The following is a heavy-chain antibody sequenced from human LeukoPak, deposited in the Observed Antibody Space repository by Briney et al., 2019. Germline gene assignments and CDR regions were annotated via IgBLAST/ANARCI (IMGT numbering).Heavy chain of an antibody. J-gene: IGHJ5*02. V-gene: IGHV1-2*02. Sequence: ASVTISCKASGYTFSGYYMHWVRQAPGQGLEWMGWINPNTGDTNYAQKFQGRVTMTRDTSLSTAYMELSRLRSDDTAVYFCARDMWQQFDWFDPWGQGTLLTVSS. CDR2: INPNTGDT. CDR3: ARDMWQQFDWFDP. CDR1: GYTFSGYY. D-gene: IGHD6-13*01.